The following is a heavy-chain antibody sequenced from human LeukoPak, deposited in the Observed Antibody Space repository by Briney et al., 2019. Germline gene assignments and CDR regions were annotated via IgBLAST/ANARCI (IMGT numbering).Heavy chain of an antibody. Sequence: LPGGSLRLSCTASGFTFSSYEMNWVRQAPGKGLEWVSYISSSGSTIYYADSVKGRFTISRDNAKNSLYLQMNSLRAEDTAVYYCAELGITMIGGVWGKGTTVTISS. CDR1: GFTFSSYE. CDR2: ISSSGSTI. D-gene: IGHD3-10*02. J-gene: IGHJ6*04. V-gene: IGHV3-48*03. CDR3: AELGITMIGGV.